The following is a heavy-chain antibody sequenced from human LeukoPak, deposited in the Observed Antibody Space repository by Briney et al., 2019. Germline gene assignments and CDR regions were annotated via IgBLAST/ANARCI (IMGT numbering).Heavy chain of an antibody. J-gene: IGHJ4*02. CDR1: GFTFSDYA. V-gene: IGHV3-23*01. CDR3: ARRGSSYDYDY. CDR2: ISGSGDYT. D-gene: IGHD3-16*01. Sequence: GGSLRLSCAASGFTFSDYAMTWVRQAPGKGLEWVSLISGSGDYTYFADSVKGRFTISRDNSKNTLYLQMNSLRAEDTAVYYCARRGSSYDYDYWGQGTLVTVSS.